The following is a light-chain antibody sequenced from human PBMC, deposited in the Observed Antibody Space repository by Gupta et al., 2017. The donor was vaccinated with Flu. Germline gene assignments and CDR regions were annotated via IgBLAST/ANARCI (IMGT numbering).Light chain of an antibody. CDR1: QSVRTW. V-gene: IGKV1-5*03. CDR2: KAS. CDR3: QQDNYHPLT. J-gene: IGKJ4*01. Sequence: PSTLSASVGDRVTISCRASQSVRTWLAWYQKKPGKAPKLLIYKASSLETGVASRFSGSGSGTEFTLTISSLQPDDFATYYCQQDNYHPLTFGGGTTVE.